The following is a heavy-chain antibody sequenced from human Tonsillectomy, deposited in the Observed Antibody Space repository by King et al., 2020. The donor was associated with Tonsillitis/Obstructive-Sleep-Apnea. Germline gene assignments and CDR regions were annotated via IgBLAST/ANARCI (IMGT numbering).Heavy chain of an antibody. Sequence: QLVQSGAEVKKPGASLKISCKGSGYTFTSYWIGWVRQMPGKGLEWMGLIYPDDSDTRYSPSFQGQVTISAAKSISTAYLQWSSLKASDNAMYYCARRRSAAEGGHFDHWGQGTLVTVSS. D-gene: IGHD6-13*01. CDR1: GYTFTSYW. CDR3: ARRRSAAEGGHFDH. J-gene: IGHJ4*02. V-gene: IGHV5-51*01. CDR2: IYPDDSDT.